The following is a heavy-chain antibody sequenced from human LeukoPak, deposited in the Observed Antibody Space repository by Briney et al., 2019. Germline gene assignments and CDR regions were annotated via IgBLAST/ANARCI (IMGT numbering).Heavy chain of an antibody. J-gene: IGHJ3*02. D-gene: IGHD3-22*01. CDR3: ARAPVRYYDSSGYYYDDAFDI. CDR2: IYHSGST. V-gene: IGHV4-30-2*01. Sequence: SETLSLTCAVSGGSISSGGYSWSWIRQPPGKGLEWIGYIYHSGSTYYNPSLKSRVTISVDRSKNQFSLKLSSVTAADTAVYYCARAPVRYYDSSGYYYDDAFDIWGQGTMVTVSS. CDR1: GGSISSGGYS.